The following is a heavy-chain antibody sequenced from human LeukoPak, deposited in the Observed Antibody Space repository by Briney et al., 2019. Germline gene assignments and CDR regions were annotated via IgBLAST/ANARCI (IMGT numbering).Heavy chain of an antibody. V-gene: IGHV5-51*01. CDR3: ARQVLWFGELLSAPPFGWFDP. J-gene: IGHJ5*02. D-gene: IGHD3-10*01. Sequence: GESLKISCKGSGYSFTSYWIGWVRQMPGKGLEWMGIIYPGDSDTRYSPSFQGQVTISADKSISTAYLQWSSLKASDTAIYYCARQVLWFGELLSAPPFGWFDPWGQGTLVTVSS. CDR2: IYPGDSDT. CDR1: GYSFTSYW.